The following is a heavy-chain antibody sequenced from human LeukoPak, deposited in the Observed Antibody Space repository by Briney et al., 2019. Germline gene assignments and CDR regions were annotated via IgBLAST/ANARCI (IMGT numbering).Heavy chain of an antibody. CDR3: ARGGLLWFGELSGY. V-gene: IGHV3-64*01. D-gene: IGHD3-10*01. CDR1: GFTFSSYA. J-gene: IGHJ4*02. CDR2: ISSNGGST. Sequence: GGSLRLSCAASGFTFSSYAMHWARQAPGKGLEYVSVISSNGGSTYYANSVKGRFTISRDNSKNTLYLQMGSLRAEDMAVYYCARGGLLWFGELSGYWGQGTLVTVSS.